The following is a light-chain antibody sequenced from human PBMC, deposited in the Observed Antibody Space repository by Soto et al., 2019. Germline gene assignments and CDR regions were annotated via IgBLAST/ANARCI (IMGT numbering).Light chain of an antibody. CDR1: TSNIGAGYD. Sequence: QAVVTQPPSVSGAPGQRVTISCTGSTSNIGAGYDVHWYQQLPGTAPKLLIYLNNKRPSGVPDRFSGSKFGTSASLAITGLQAEDEADYYCQSYDSSLSGYVFGTGTKVTVL. CDR3: QSYDSSLSGYV. CDR2: LNN. J-gene: IGLJ1*01. V-gene: IGLV1-40*01.